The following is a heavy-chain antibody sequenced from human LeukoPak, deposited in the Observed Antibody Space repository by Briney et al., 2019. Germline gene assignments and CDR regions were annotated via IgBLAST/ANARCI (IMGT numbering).Heavy chain of an antibody. CDR2: IYPGDSDT. Sequence: GESLKISCKGSGYSFTSHWIGWVRQMPGKGLEWMGIIYPGDSDTRYSPSFQGQVTISADKSISTAYLQWSSLKASDTAMYYCARRVGWDPFPGWFDPWGQGTLVTVSS. V-gene: IGHV5-51*01. CDR3: ARRVGWDPFPGWFDP. D-gene: IGHD1-26*01. J-gene: IGHJ5*02. CDR1: GYSFTSHW.